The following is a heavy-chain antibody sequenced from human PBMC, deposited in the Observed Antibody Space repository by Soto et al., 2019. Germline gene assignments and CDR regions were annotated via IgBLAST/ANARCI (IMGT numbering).Heavy chain of an antibody. J-gene: IGHJ6*02. Sequence: GGSLRLSCAASGFTFSSYAMSWVRQAPGKGLEWVSAISGSGGSTYYEDSVKGRFTISRDNSKNTLYLQMNSLRAEDTAVYYCAKSGEYYYYYYGMDVWGQGTTVTVSS. D-gene: IGHD4-17*01. CDR2: ISGSGGST. CDR1: GFTFSSYA. CDR3: AKSGEYYYYYYGMDV. V-gene: IGHV3-23*01.